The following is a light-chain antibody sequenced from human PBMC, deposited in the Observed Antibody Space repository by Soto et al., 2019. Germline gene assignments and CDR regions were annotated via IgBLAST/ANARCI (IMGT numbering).Light chain of an antibody. J-gene: IGLJ1*01. Sequence: QSVLTQPPSVSAAPEQDVTISCSGSSSNLAYNSLSWYQQLPGTAPKLLIYDDNKRPSGIPARFSGSKSGTSATLGITGLETGDEADYYCGAWDDSLNVYVFGSGTKVTVL. CDR1: SSNLAYNS. CDR2: DDN. CDR3: GAWDDSLNVYV. V-gene: IGLV1-51*01.